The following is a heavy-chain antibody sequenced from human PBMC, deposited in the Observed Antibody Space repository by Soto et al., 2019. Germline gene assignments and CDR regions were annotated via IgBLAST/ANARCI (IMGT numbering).Heavy chain of an antibody. J-gene: IGHJ5*02. CDR3: AGLQSMRLSGLDP. D-gene: IGHD3-16*02. CDR2: IYYSGST. V-gene: IGHV4-30-4*01. CDR1: GGSISSGDYY. Sequence: QVQLQESGPGLVKPSQTLSLTCTVSGGSISSGDYYWSWIRQPPGKGLEWIGYIYYSGSTYYNPSLKSRVTISVDTSKNQFSQKLSSVTAADTAVYYCAGLQSMRLSGLDPWGQGTLVTVSS.